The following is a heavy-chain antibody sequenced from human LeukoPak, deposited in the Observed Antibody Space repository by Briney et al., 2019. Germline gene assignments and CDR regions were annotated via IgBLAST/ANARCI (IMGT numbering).Heavy chain of an antibody. CDR3: ARVSCSGTSCPRRDALDV. V-gene: IGHV4-59*01. CDR2: IYYSGTT. CDR1: GGSISHYY. J-gene: IGHJ3*01. D-gene: IGHD2-2*01. Sequence: PSETLSLTCTVSGGSISHYYWSWIRQSPGKGLEWIGYIYYSGTTNYNPSLKSRVTISVDTSKNQFSLNLTSVTTADTAVYYCARVSCSGTSCPRRDALDVWGQGTMVTVTA.